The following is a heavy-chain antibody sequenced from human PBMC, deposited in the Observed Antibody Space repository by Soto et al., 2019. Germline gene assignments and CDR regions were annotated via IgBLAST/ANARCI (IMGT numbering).Heavy chain of an antibody. CDR1: GYTFFTYD. CDR3: ARNHGPTTSGSWLDP. Sequence: QVHLVQSGVEVKTPGASVKVSCQASGYTFFTYDISWVRQAPGQGIEWMGWISTYSGDTKYAQKFQGRVKMTTDTSTTTAYLELRSLRSYDSAVYYCARNHGPTTSGSWLDPWGQGTLVTVSS. CDR2: ISTYSGDT. V-gene: IGHV1-18*01. J-gene: IGHJ5*02. D-gene: IGHD3-10*01.